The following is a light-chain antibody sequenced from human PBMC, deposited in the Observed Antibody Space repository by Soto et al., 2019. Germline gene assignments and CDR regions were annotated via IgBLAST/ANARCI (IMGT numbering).Light chain of an antibody. CDR2: GAS. CDR1: QSVSSSY. V-gene: IGKV3-20*01. CDR3: QQYGSSPFT. J-gene: IGKJ5*01. Sequence: EIGLTQSPGTLSLSPGERATLSCRASQSVSSSYLAWYQQKPGQAPRLLIYGASSRATGIPDRFSGSGSGTDFPLTISRLEPEDFAVYYCQQYGSSPFTFGQGTRLAI.